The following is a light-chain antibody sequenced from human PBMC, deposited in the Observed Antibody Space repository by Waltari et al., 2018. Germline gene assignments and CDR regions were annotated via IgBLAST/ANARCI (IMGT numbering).Light chain of an antibody. J-gene: IGLJ7*01. CDR1: SSNIGAGYD. CDR2: GNS. CDR3: QSYDSSLSGAV. V-gene: IGLV1-40*01. Sequence: QSVLTQPPSVSGAPGQRVTISCTGSSSNIGAGYDVHWYQQLPGTAPKLLIYGNSNRPSGVPDLFSGSKSGPSASLAITGLQAEDEADYYCQSYDSSLSGAVFGGGTQLTVL.